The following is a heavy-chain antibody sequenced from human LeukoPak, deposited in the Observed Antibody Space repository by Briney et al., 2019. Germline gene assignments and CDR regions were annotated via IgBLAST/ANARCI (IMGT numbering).Heavy chain of an antibody. J-gene: IGHJ3*02. D-gene: IGHD3-10*01. Sequence: SGPTLVNPTQTLTLTCTFSGFSLSTSGMCVSWIRQPPGKALEWLARIDWDDDKYYSTSLKTRLTISKDTSKNQVVLTMTNMDPVDTATYYCARIPPDMVRSLAFDIWGQGIMVTVSS. V-gene: IGHV2-70*11. CDR3: ARIPPDMVRSLAFDI. CDR1: GFSLSTSGMC. CDR2: IDWDDDK.